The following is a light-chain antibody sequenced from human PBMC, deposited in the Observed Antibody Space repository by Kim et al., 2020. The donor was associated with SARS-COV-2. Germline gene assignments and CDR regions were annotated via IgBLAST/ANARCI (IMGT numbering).Light chain of an antibody. CDR3: STYTPYSPLV. CDR2: DVS. Sequence: GPSISISCPGTSSDVGRYNYVSWYQQHPGKAPKLIIYDVSNRPSGVSNRFSGSKSGNTASLTISGLQAEDEADYHCSTYTPYSPLVFGGGTQLTVL. CDR1: SSDVGRYNY. V-gene: IGLV2-14*04. J-gene: IGLJ3*02.